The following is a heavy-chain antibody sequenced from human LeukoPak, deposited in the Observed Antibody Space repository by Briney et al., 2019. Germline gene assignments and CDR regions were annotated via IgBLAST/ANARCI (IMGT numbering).Heavy chain of an antibody. V-gene: IGHV3-30*04. CDR2: ISYDGSNK. J-gene: IGHJ4*02. Sequence: GGSLRLSCAASGFTFSSYAMHWVRQAPGKGLEWVALISYDGSNKYYADSVKARFIISRDNSKNTVYLQMNSLRAEDTAVYYCARPGAGSGKTFDYWGQGTLVTVSS. CDR3: ARPGAGSGKTFDY. D-gene: IGHD3-10*01. CDR1: GFTFSSYA.